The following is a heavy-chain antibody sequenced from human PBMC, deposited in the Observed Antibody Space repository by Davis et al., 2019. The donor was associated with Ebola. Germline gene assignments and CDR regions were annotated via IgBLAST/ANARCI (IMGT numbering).Heavy chain of an antibody. Sequence: AASVKVSCKASGYTFTSYYMHWVRQAPGQGLEWMGWINTNTGNPTYAQGFTGRFVFSLDTSVSTAYLQISSLKAEDTAVYYCARDPRPSAAGTCYFDYWGQGTLVTVSS. CDR2: INTNTGNP. CDR3: ARDPRPSAAGTCYFDY. J-gene: IGHJ4*02. D-gene: IGHD6-13*01. CDR1: GYTFTSYY. V-gene: IGHV7-4-1*02.